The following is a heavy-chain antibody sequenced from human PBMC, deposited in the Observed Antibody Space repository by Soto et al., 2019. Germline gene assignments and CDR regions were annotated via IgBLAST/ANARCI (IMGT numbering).Heavy chain of an antibody. CDR1: GFTFSSYW. V-gene: IGHV3-7*03. CDR3: ARDLYYYDSSGYLESRGAFDI. J-gene: IGHJ3*02. Sequence: SGGSLRLSCAASGFTFSSYWMSWVRQAPGKGLEWVANIKQDGSEKYYVDSVKGRFTISRDNAKNSLYLQMNSLRAEDTAVYYCARDLYYYDSSGYLESRGAFDIWGQGTMVTVSS. CDR2: IKQDGSEK. D-gene: IGHD3-22*01.